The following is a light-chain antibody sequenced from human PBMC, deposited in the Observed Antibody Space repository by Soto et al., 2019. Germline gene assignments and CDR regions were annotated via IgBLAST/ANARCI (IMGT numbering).Light chain of an antibody. CDR3: QSYDSSLSGSYV. J-gene: IGLJ1*01. Sequence: QSALTQPPSASGSPGQSVTISCTGTSSDVGAYKYVSWYQQYPGKAPKLMIYEVTKRPSGVPDRFSGSKSGNTASLTVSGLQAEDEADYYCQSYDSSLSGSYVFGTGTKLTVL. CDR2: EVT. CDR1: SSDVGAYKY. V-gene: IGLV2-8*01.